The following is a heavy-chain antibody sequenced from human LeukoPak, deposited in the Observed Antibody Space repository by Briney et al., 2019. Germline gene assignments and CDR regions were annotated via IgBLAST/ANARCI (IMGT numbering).Heavy chain of an antibody. D-gene: IGHD3-3*01. CDR2: ISGSGGST. Sequence: GRSLRLSCAASGFTFSSYGMHWVRQAPGKGLEWVSAISGSGGSTYYADSVKGRFTISRDNSKNTLYLQMNSLRAEDTAVYYCAKGDRFLEWLPFDYWGQGTLVTVSS. CDR3: AKGDRFLEWLPFDY. J-gene: IGHJ4*02. V-gene: IGHV3-23*01. CDR1: GFTFSSYG.